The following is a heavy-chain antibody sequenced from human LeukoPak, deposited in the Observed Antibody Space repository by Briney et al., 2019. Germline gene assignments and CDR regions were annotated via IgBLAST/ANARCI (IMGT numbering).Heavy chain of an antibody. CDR1: GYTFITSS. J-gene: IGHJ4*02. CDR3: VGGSLGY. Sequence: ASVKVSCKPLGYTFITSSIYWVRQAPGQRLEWLGWITVASGNTRYSENLQGSVTLTRDTSANTAYMELHNLKFEDTAVYYCVGGSLGYWGQGTLVTVSP. V-gene: IGHV1-3*01. CDR2: ITVASGNT.